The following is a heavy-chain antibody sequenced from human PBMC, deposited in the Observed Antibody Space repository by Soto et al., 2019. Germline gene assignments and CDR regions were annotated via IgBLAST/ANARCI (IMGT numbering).Heavy chain of an antibody. J-gene: IGHJ3*02. CDR2: IWSDGSNK. CDR1: GFTFSSYG. CDR3: ARATYYYDSSGYYRKDDAFDI. D-gene: IGHD3-22*01. Sequence: GGSLRLSCAASGFTFSSYGMHRVRQAPGKGLERVAVIWSDGSNKYYADSVKGRFTISRDNSKNTLYLQMYSLRAEDTAVYYCARATYYYDSSGYYRKDDAFDIWGQGTMVTVSS. V-gene: IGHV3-33*01.